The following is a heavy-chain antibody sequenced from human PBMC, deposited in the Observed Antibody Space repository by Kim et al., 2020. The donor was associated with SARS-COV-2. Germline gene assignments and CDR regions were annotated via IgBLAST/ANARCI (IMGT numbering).Heavy chain of an antibody. CDR1: SDSIMNFNSH. J-gene: IGHJ5*02. V-gene: IGHV4-31*03. CDR3: SRGRVSHCRGFDH. D-gene: IGHD5-12*01. Sequence: SETLSLTCSVSSDSIMNFNSHYTWIRQAPGRGLEWLGEISDRASTNFNPSLQGRASISVATSKLQFSLTLNSVTAADTSFYSCSRGRVSHCRGFDHWGQG. CDR2: ISDRAST.